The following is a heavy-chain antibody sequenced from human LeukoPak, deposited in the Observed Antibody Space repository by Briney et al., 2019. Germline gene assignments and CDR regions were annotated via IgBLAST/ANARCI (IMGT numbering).Heavy chain of an antibody. Sequence: ASVKVSCKASGYTFTSYYMHWVRLAPGQGLEWMGIINPSGGSTSYAQKFQGRVTMTRDTSTSTVYMELSSLRSEDTAVYYCARDFSPYSGNYYFDYWGQGTLVTVSS. CDR1: GYTFTSYY. CDR2: INPSGGST. J-gene: IGHJ4*02. CDR3: ARDFSPYSGNYYFDY. V-gene: IGHV1-46*01. D-gene: IGHD1-26*01.